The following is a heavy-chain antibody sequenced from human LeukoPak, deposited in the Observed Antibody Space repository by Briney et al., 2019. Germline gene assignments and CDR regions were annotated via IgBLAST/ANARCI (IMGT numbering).Heavy chain of an antibody. CDR1: GYTFTGYY. J-gene: IGHJ4*02. V-gene: IGHV1-2*02. Sequence: ASVKVSCKASGYTFTGYYMHWVRQAPGQGGEGMGWINPNSGGTNYAQKFQGRVTMTRDTSISTAYMELSRLRSDATAVYYCARSPVRAYYCGGDCYSTQVGDYWGQGTLVTVSS. CDR2: INPNSGGT. D-gene: IGHD2-21*02. CDR3: ARSPVRAYYCGGDCYSTQVGDY.